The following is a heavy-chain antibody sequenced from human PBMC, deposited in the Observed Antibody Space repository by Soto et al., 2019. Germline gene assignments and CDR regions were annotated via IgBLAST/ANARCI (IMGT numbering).Heavy chain of an antibody. J-gene: IGHJ6*02. CDR3: AREVEMLGQYYYHMDV. V-gene: IGHV4-4*07. CDR2: IYTSGSA. D-gene: IGHD3-16*01. Sequence: PSETLSLTCTVSGGSISGFYWNWVRQPAGKGLEWIGRIYTSGSANYNPSLKSRVTMSVDTSNNQFSLKLTSVTAADTAVYFCAREVEMLGQYYYHMDVWGQGTTVTVSS. CDR1: GGSISGFY.